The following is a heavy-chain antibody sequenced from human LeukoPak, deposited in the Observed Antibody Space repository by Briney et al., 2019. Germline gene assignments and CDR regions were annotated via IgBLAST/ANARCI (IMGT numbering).Heavy chain of an antibody. J-gene: IGHJ3*02. CDR1: GFTFSSSA. V-gene: IGHV3-23*01. Sequence: GGSLRLSCAASGFTFSSSAMSWVRQAPGKGLEWVSAISRSGGSTYYADSVKGRFTISRDNSKNTLYLQMNSLRAEDTAVYYCAKGREWEPRRGAFDIWGQGTMVTVSS. CDR2: ISRSGGST. CDR3: AKGREWEPRRGAFDI. D-gene: IGHD1-26*01.